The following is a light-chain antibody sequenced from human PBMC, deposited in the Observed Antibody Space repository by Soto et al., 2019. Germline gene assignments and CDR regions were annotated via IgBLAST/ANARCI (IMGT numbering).Light chain of an antibody. V-gene: IGKV3-15*01. CDR1: ESVSSN. CDR3: QQYNKWRT. J-gene: IGKJ1*01. Sequence: EIVMTQSPATLSVSPGERATLSCRASESVSSNLAWYQQKPGQAPRLLIDGASTRATGIPARISGSGSGTEFTLTISSLQSEDFAVYYCQQYNKWRTFGQGTKVEVK. CDR2: GAS.